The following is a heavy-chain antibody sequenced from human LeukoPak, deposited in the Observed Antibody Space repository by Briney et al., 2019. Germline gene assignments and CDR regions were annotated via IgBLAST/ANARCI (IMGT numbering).Heavy chain of an antibody. CDR3: ARGRLGYCSGGSCYEGWGYFDY. CDR1: GGSISSSNW. V-gene: IGHV4-4*02. D-gene: IGHD2-15*01. CDR2: IYHSGRT. J-gene: IGHJ4*02. Sequence: SGTLSLTCAVSGGSISSSNWWSWVREPPGKGPEWIGEIYHSGRTNYNPSLKSRVTISVDKSKNQFSLKLSSVTAADTAVYYCARGRLGYCSGGSCYEGWGYFDYWGQGTLVTVSS.